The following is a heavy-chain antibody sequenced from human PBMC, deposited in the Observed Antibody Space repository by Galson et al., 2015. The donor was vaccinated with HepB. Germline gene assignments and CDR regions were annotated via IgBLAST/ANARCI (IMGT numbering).Heavy chain of an antibody. CDR1: GGSISSYY. CDR2: IYYSGST. CDR3: AKIGGNPSI. V-gene: IGHV4-59*01. J-gene: IGHJ4*02. D-gene: IGHD4-23*01. Sequence: SETLSLTCTVSGGSISSYYWSWIRQPPGKGLEWIGYIYYSGSTNYNPSLKSRVTISVDTSKIQFSLKLSSVTAADTAVYYCAKIGGNPSIWGQGTLVTVSS.